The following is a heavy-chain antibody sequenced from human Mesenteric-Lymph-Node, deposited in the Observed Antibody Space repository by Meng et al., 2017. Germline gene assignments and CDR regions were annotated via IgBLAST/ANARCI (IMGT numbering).Heavy chain of an antibody. Sequence: SETLSLTCTVSGGSISSHYWSWIRQPPGKGLEWIGYIYYSGSTNYNPSLKSRVAISVDTSKNQFSLKLSSVTAADTAVYYCASGLLRAGYCSGGSCYSARGWFDLWGQGTLVTVSS. CDR3: ASGLLRAGYCSGGSCYSARGWFDL. D-gene: IGHD2-15*01. CDR2: IYYSGST. J-gene: IGHJ5*02. CDR1: GGSISSHY. V-gene: IGHV4-59*11.